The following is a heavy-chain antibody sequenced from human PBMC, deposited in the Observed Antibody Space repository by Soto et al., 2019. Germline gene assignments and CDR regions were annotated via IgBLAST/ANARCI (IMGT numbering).Heavy chain of an antibody. CDR2: NSAYNGNT. D-gene: IGHD3-3*01. J-gene: IGHJ6*02. V-gene: IGHV1-18*04. CDR1: GYTFTSYG. Sequence: QVQLVQSGAEVKKPGASVKVSCKASGYTFTSYGISWVRQAPGQGLEWMGWNSAYNGNTNYAQKLQGRVTMTTDTSTSTAYMELRSLRSDDTAVYYCARDDDFWSGYYSSNYYYGMDVWGQGTTVTVSS. CDR3: ARDDDFWSGYYSSNYYYGMDV.